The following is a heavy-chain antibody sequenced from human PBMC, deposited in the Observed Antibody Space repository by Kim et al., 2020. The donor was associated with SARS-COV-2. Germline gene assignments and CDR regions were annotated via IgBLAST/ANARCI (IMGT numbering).Heavy chain of an antibody. CDR1: GFTFSSYA. CDR3: AKAAKPSIAVAGTGGPFDY. V-gene: IGHV3-23*01. CDR2: ISGSGGST. J-gene: IGHJ4*02. Sequence: GGSLRLSCAASGFTFSSYAMSWVRQAPGKGLEWVSAISGSGGSTYYADSVKGRFTISRDNSKNTLYLQMNSLRAEDTAVYYCAKAAKPSIAVAGTGGPFDYWGQGTLVTVSS. D-gene: IGHD6-19*01.